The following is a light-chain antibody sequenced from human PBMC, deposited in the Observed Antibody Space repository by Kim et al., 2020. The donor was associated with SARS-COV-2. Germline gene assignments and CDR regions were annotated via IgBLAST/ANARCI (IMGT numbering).Light chain of an antibody. J-gene: IGKJ3*01. CDR3: QHYDNSPFT. Sequence: IVLTQSPGTLSLSPGERATLSCRASQSVSSSYLAWYQQRPGQAPRLLIYGASRRPTGIPDRFSGSGSGTDFTLTISRLEPEDFAVYYCQHYDNSPFTFGPGTKVDIK. V-gene: IGKV3-20*01. CDR2: GAS. CDR1: QSVSSSY.